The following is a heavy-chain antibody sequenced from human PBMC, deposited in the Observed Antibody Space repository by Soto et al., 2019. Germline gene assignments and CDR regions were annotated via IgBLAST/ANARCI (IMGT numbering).Heavy chain of an antibody. CDR2: INHSGST. V-gene: IGHV4-34*01. CDR3: ARASSSSNHFDY. Sequence: SETLSLTCAVYGGSFSGYSWSWIRHPPGKGLEWIGEINHSGSTNYSPSLKSRVTISVDTSKNQFSLKLSSVTAADTAVYYCARASSSSNHFDYWGQGTLVTVSS. J-gene: IGHJ4*02. D-gene: IGHD6-6*01. CDR1: GGSFSGYS.